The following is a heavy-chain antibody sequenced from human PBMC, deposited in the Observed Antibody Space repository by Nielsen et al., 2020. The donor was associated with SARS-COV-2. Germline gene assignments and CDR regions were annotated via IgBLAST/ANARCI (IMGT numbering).Heavy chain of an antibody. J-gene: IGHJ4*02. Sequence: GGSLRLSCVASGFTFSSHWMHWVRQVPGKGPLWLSRINNDGSSTSYADSVKGRFTISRDNAKNTLWLEMNSLRVDDTAVYYCVGDTGGRWGELWGQGTLVTVSS. D-gene: IGHD2-15*01. V-gene: IGHV3-74*01. CDR3: VGDTGGRWGEL. CDR1: GFTFSSHW. CDR2: INNDGSST.